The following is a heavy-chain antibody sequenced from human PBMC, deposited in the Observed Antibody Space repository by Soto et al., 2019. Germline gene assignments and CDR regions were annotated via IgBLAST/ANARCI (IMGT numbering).Heavy chain of an antibody. J-gene: IGHJ5*02. Sequence: SETLSLTCAVSGGSISPYYWSWIRQPPGKGLEWVGYIYYGGSTYYSPSLKGRLIISVDPSKNQFSLKLTSVTAADTAMYYCARPKTIGAAAGKGWFDPWGQGTLVTVSS. CDR2: IYYGGST. D-gene: IGHD6-13*01. CDR3: ARPKTIGAAAGKGWFDP. V-gene: IGHV4-59*08. CDR1: GGSISPYY.